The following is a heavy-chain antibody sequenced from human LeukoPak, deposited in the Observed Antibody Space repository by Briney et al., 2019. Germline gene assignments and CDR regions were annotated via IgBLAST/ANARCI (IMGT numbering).Heavy chain of an antibody. Sequence: SETLPLTCTVSLDSTTSNFWIWVGQLPAKGLEWIGEVHRSGSTNYNPSLQSRVTISIDRYKNKIALELSSVTAADTAVDYCAREIVGGFNPGAYWGQGKVVTVS. CDR3: AREIVGGFNPGAY. V-gene: IGHV4-4*08. CDR2: VHRSGST. D-gene: IGHD1-26*01. J-gene: IGHJ4*02. CDR1: LDSTTSNF.